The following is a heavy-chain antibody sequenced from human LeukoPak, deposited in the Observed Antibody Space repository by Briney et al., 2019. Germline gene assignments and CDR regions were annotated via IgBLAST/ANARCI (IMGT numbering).Heavy chain of an antibody. D-gene: IGHD3-10*01. CDR3: ARGVIYFDY. V-gene: IGHV4-38-2*02. Sequence: SETLSLTCTVSGYSISSGYYWGWIRQPPGKGLEWIGSIYHSGSTYYNPSLKSRVTISVDTSKNQFSLKLSSVTAADTAVYYCARGVIYFDYWGQGTLVTVSS. CDR1: GYSISSGYY. CDR2: IYHSGST. J-gene: IGHJ4*02.